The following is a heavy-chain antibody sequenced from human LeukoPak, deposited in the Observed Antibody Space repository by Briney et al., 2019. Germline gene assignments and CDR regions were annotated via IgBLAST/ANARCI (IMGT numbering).Heavy chain of an antibody. V-gene: IGHV3-30*18. J-gene: IGHJ4*02. Sequence: PGGSLRLSCVVSGFTISTHGMHWARQAPGKGLEWVAMISHDGSIEHYGDSVKGRLTISRDNSKNTLYLQMNSLRAEDTAVYYCAKERGSSSGWYPFDYWGQGTLVTVSS. CDR1: GFTISTHG. D-gene: IGHD6-19*01. CDR2: ISHDGSIE. CDR3: AKERGSSSGWYPFDY.